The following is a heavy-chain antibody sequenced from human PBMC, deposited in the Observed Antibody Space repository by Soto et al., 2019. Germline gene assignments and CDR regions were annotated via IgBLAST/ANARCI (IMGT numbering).Heavy chain of an antibody. V-gene: IGHV3-48*02. CDR2: ISSSSSTI. CDR3: ARFETSDFWSGYLGYFDY. Sequence: LRLSCAASGFTFSSYSMNWVRQAPGKGLEWVSYISSSSSTIYYADSVKGRFTISRDNAKNSLYLQMNSLRDEDTAVYYCARFETSDFWSGYLGYFDYWGQGTLVTVS. CDR1: GFTFSSYS. D-gene: IGHD3-3*01. J-gene: IGHJ4*02.